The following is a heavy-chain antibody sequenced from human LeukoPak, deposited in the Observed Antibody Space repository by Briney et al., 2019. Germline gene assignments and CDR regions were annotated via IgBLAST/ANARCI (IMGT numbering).Heavy chain of an antibody. CDR3: VREQIDSSSWPFGIDY. D-gene: IGHD6-13*01. CDR2: ISGTSEYI. CDR1: GFILSSHS. Sequence: RGSVRLSCTASGFILSSHSMNWVRQAPGQGLEWVSSISGTSEYIYYADSLRGRSTISRDNAKNSLYLQMNNLRVEDTAVYYCVREQIDSSSWPFGIDYWGRGTLVTVSS. J-gene: IGHJ4*02. V-gene: IGHV3-21*01.